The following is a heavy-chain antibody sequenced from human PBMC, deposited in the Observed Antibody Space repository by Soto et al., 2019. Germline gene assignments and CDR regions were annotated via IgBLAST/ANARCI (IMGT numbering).Heavy chain of an antibody. J-gene: IGHJ4*02. Sequence: SVKVSCKASGYTFTGYYMHWVRQAPGQGLEWMGWINPNSGGTIYAQKFQGRVTMTEDTSTDTAYMELSSLRSEDTAVYYCATRSQLRLYFDYWGQGTLVTVSS. D-gene: IGHD2-2*01. CDR3: ATRSQLRLYFDY. CDR2: INPNSGGT. CDR1: GYTFTGYY. V-gene: IGHV1-2*02.